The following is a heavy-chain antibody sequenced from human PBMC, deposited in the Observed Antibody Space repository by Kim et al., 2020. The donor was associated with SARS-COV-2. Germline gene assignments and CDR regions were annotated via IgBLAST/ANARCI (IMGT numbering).Heavy chain of an antibody. V-gene: IGHV3-15*01. CDR2: DGGTT. J-gene: IGHJ3*01. Sequence: DGGTTDYAAPEKGRFSISRDDSKNTLYLQMNSRKTGDTAVYYCTRYSSGWSWGQGTMVTVSS. CDR3: TRYSSGWS. D-gene: IGHD6-19*01.